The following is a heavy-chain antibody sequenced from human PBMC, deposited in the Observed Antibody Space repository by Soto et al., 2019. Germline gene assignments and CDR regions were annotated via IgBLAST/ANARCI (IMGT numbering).Heavy chain of an antibody. CDR2: IYHSGST. CDR3: ARDQLDIVVVPAAISYGMDV. CDR1: GYSISSGYY. J-gene: IGHJ6*02. V-gene: IGHV4-38-2*02. D-gene: IGHD2-2*01. Sequence: SETLSLTCAVSGYSISSGYYWGWIRQPPGKGLGWIGSIYHSGSTYYNPSLKSRVTISVDTSKNQFSLKLSSVTAADTAVYYCARDQLDIVVVPAAISYGMDVWGQGTTVTVSS.